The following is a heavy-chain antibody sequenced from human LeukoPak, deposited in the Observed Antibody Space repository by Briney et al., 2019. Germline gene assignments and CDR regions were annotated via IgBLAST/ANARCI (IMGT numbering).Heavy chain of an antibody. J-gene: IGHJ4*02. D-gene: IGHD5-24*01. CDR1: GFIFSNYA. CDR3: ARDGSNSLDS. Sequence: GTSLRLSCIGSGFIFSNYAMHWVRQAPGRGLEWLAVISYDGRNRFYAESVMGRFTISKDNSKDTLYLQMNSLRLEETAIYYCARDGSNSLDSWGRGTLVTVSS. CDR2: ISYDGRNR. V-gene: IGHV3-30*04.